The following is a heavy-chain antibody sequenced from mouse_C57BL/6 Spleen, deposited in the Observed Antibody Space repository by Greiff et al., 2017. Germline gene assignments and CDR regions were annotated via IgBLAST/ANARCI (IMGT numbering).Heavy chain of an antibody. Sequence: EVKVVESGGGLVKPGGSLKLSCAASGFTFSSYAMSWVRQTPEKRLEWVATISDGGSYTYYPNNVKGRFTISRDNAKNNLYLQMSHLKSEDTAMYYCAREGYGSSYGYFDVWGTGTTVTVSS. J-gene: IGHJ1*03. CDR2: ISDGGSYT. CDR1: GFTFSSYA. CDR3: AREGYGSSYGYFDV. V-gene: IGHV5-4*01. D-gene: IGHD1-1*01.